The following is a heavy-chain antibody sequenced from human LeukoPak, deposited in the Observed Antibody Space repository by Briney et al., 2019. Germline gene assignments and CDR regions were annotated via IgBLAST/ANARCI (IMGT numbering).Heavy chain of an antibody. Sequence: GGSLRLSCAASGFTFSRHAMSWVRQAPGEGLEWVSCLNTGETTFCADSVQGRFTISRDISKNTLFLQMNSLRDEDTAVYYCARGSFDIWGHGTMVTVS. CDR3: ARGSFDI. V-gene: IGHV3-23*01. CDR1: GFTFSRHA. D-gene: IGHD3-16*01. CDR2: LNTGETT. J-gene: IGHJ3*02.